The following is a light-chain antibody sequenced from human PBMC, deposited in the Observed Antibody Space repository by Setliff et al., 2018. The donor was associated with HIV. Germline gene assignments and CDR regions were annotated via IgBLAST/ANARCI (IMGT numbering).Light chain of an antibody. J-gene: IGLJ2*01. V-gene: IGLV9-49*02. Sequence: QPVLTQPPSASASPGASVTLTCTLISGHINYNVDWYQQRPGKGPRFVMRVGADGIVGSKGDGIPDRFSALGSGLSRHLTVNNIQEEDEGDYHCGADHGGASNFQVIFGGGTQLTVL. CDR3: GADHGGASNFQVI. CDR2: VGADGIVG. CDR1: SGHINYN.